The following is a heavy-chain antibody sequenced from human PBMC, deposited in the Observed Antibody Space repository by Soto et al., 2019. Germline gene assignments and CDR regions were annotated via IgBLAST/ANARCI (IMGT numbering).Heavy chain of an antibody. CDR3: VRYAIGAIGPFFLHNC. J-gene: IGHJ4*02. V-gene: IGHV3-30-3*01. Sequence: GGSLRLSCAASGFTFSSYDMHWVRQAPGKGLEWVAVISYNGGNKYYADSVKGRFSISRDNSKNTLYLQMSSLRAEDTAMYYCVRYAIGAIGPFFLHNCWGPGTLVSVSS. CDR1: GFTFSSYD. CDR2: ISYNGGNK. D-gene: IGHD2-8*01.